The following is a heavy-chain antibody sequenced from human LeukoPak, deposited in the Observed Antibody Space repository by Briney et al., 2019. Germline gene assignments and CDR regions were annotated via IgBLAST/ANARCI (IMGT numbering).Heavy chain of an antibody. V-gene: IGHV3-11*04. CDR1: GFTFSDYY. J-gene: IGHJ3*02. CDR3: AREPSIAVAVGPNDAFDI. Sequence: GGSLRLSCTASGFTFSDYYMSWIRQAPGKGLEWVAYISDDGSTKYYADSVKGRFTISRDNSKNTLYLQMNSLRAEDTAVYYCAREPSIAVAVGPNDAFDIWGQGKMVTVSS. CDR2: ISDDGSTK. D-gene: IGHD6-19*01.